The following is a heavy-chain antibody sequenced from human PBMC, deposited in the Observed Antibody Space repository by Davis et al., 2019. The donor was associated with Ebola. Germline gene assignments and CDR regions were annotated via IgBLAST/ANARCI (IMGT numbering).Heavy chain of an antibody. D-gene: IGHD3-10*01. CDR2: TYYSSKWYN. J-gene: IGHJ4*02. Sequence: PSETLSLTCAISGDSVSSGGWNWIRQSPSRGLEWLGRTYYSSKWYNDYAVSLKSRITINPDTSRNHFSLPLKAVTPEDTAVYYCARGWFRGSFDYWGQGTPVTVSS. CDR1: GDSVSSGG. V-gene: IGHV6-1*01. CDR3: ARGWFRGSFDY.